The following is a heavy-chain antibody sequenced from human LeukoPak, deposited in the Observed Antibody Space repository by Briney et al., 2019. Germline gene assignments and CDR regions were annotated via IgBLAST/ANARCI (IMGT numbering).Heavy chain of an antibody. CDR3: ARDRPYTGGWRGFDY. Sequence: ASVKVSCKASGGTFSRYAISWVRQAPGQGLEWMGGIIPMFGIANYAQKFQGRVTITADESTSTAYMELSRLRSEDTAVYYCARDRPYTGGWRGFDYWGQGTLVTVSS. CDR1: GGTFSRYA. CDR2: IIPMFGIA. V-gene: IGHV1-69*13. D-gene: IGHD6-19*01. J-gene: IGHJ4*02.